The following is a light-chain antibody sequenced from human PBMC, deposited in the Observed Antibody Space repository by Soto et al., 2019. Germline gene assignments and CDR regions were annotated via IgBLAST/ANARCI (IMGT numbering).Light chain of an antibody. J-gene: IGLJ2*01. CDR2: SNN. CDR3: AVWDDSLKGVI. Sequence: QSVLTQPPSASGTPGQRVTISCSGGSSNIGSNTVTWYLQRPGTAPKLLIQSNNQRPSGVPDRFSGSKSGTSASLAISGLQSEDEADYYCAVWDDSLKGVIFGGGTKLTVL. V-gene: IGLV1-44*01. CDR1: SSNIGSNT.